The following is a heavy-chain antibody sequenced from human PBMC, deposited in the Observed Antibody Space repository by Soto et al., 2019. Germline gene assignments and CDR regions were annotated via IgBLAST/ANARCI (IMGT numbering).Heavy chain of an antibody. J-gene: IGHJ4*02. V-gene: IGHV4-61*01. D-gene: IGHD3-22*01. CDR3: ARVVDYYDSSGLPYYFDY. CDR1: GGSISSGYYY. Sequence: SETLSLTCSVSGGSISSGYYYWSWIRQPPGKGLEWIGNIYYSGSTNYNPSLKSRVTISVDTSKNQFSLKLSSVTAADTAVYYCARVVDYYDSSGLPYYFDYWGQGTLVTVSS. CDR2: IYYSGST.